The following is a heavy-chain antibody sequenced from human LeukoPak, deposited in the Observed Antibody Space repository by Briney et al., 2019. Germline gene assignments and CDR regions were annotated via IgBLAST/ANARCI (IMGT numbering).Heavy chain of an antibody. Sequence: SETLSLTCAVYGGSFSGSYWSWIRQPPGKGLEWIGEINHSGSTNYNPSLKSRVTISVDTSKNQFSLKLSSVTAADTAVYYCARDAYYYDSSGYYRFDYWGQGTLVTVSS. CDR2: INHSGST. J-gene: IGHJ4*02. CDR3: ARDAYYYDSSGYYRFDY. CDR1: GGSFSGSY. V-gene: IGHV4-34*01. D-gene: IGHD3-22*01.